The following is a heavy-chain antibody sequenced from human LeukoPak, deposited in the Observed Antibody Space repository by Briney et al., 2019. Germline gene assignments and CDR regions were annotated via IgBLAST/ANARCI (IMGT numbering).Heavy chain of an antibody. J-gene: IGHJ4*02. D-gene: IGHD3-9*01. Sequence: GASLRLSCAASRFTFSNYAMSWVRQAPGKGLEWVSAIVGSGSSTYYADSVKGRFTISRDNSKNTLYLQLNRLRAEDTAVYYCAKWGDYDILTGYYDSDYWGQGTLVTVSS. CDR3: AKWGDYDILTGYYDSDY. V-gene: IGHV3-23*01. CDR2: IVGSGSST. CDR1: RFTFSNYA.